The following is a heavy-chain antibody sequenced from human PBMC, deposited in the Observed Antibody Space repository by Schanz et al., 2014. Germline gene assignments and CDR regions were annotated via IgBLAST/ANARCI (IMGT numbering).Heavy chain of an antibody. D-gene: IGHD5-12*01. Sequence: EVQLLESGGGLVQPGGSLRLSCAGSGFTFSSYAMSWVRQTPGKGLEWVSGIGGSGDSTHYADSVKGRFIISRDNSKNSLYLQMNSLRAEDTAVYYCARSRGFDSIFDFWGRGTLVTVSS. CDR2: IGGSGDST. V-gene: IGHV3-23*01. J-gene: IGHJ4*02. CDR1: GFTFSSYA. CDR3: ARSRGFDSIFDF.